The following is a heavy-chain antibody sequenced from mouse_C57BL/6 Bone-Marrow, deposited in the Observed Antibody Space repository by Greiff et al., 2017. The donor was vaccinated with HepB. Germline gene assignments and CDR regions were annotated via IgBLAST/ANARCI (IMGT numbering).Heavy chain of an antibody. J-gene: IGHJ3*01. CDR2: ISFSGST. V-gene: IGHV3-8*01. CDR1: GYSITSDY. Sequence: EVKLQESGPGLAKPSQTLSLTCSVPGYSITSDYWNWIRKFPGNKLEYMGYISFSGSTYYNPSLKSRISITRDTSKTQYYLQLNSVTTEDTATYYCASGRYDGYSWFAYWGQGTLVTVSA. CDR3: ASGRYDGYSWFAY. D-gene: IGHD2-3*01.